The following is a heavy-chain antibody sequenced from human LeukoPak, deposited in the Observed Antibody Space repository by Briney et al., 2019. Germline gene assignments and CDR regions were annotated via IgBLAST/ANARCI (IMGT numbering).Heavy chain of an antibody. CDR1: GGSFSGYY. J-gene: IGHJ3*02. D-gene: IGHD6-13*01. CDR2: IYYSGST. Sequence: PSETLSLTCAVYGGSFSGYYWGWIRQPPGKGLEWIGSIYYSGSTYYYPSLKSRVTISVDTSENQFSLKLSSVTAADTAVYYCARDNRAAAGTKGAFDIWGQGTMVTVSS. CDR3: ARDNRAAAGTKGAFDI. V-gene: IGHV4-34*01.